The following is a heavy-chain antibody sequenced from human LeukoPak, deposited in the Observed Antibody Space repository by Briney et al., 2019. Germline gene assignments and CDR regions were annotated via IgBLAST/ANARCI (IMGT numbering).Heavy chain of an antibody. Sequence: ASVKVSCKASGYTFTRYYMHWVRQAPGQGLEWMGWINPNSGGTNYAQKFQGWVTMTRDTSISTAYMELSRLRSDDTAVYYCARGITMVRGAQEDYYGMDVWGKGTTVTVSS. CDR1: GYTFTRYY. CDR2: INPNSGGT. CDR3: ARGITMVRGAQEDYYGMDV. D-gene: IGHD3-10*01. J-gene: IGHJ6*04. V-gene: IGHV1-2*04.